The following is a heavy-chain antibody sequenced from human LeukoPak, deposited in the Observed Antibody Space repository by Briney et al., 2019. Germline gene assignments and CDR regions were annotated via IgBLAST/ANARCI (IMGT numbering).Heavy chain of an antibody. CDR2: ISYDGSNK. Sequence: PGGSLRLSCAASGFTFSSYGMHWVRQAPGKGLEWVAVISYDGSNKYYADSVKGRFTISRDNSKNTLYLQMNSLRAEDTAVYYCANTGATIDYWGQGTLDTVSS. CDR3: ANTGATIDY. V-gene: IGHV3-30*18. D-gene: IGHD1-26*01. J-gene: IGHJ4*02. CDR1: GFTFSSYG.